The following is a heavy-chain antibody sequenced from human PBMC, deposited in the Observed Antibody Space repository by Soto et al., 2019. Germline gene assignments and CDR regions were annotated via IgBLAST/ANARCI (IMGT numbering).Heavy chain of an antibody. CDR2: INHSGST. CDR1: GGSFSGYY. J-gene: IGHJ6*02. CDR3: ARGRRVYYYYGMDV. Sequence: PSETLSLTCAVYGGSFSGYYWSWIRQPPGKGVEWIGEINHSGSTNYNPSLKSRVTISVDTSKNQFSLKLSSVTAADTAVYYCARGRRVYYYYGMDVWGQGTTVTVSS. V-gene: IGHV4-34*01.